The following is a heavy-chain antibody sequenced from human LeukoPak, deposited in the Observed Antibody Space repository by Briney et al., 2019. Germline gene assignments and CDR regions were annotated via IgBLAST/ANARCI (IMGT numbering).Heavy chain of an antibody. V-gene: IGHV1-46*01. Sequence: ASVKVSCKASGYTFTSYYMHWVRQAPGQGLEWMGIINPSGGSTSYAQKFQGRVTMTRDMSTSTVYMELSSLRSEDTAVYYRARVIRDSGSYYSVDYWGQGTLVTVSS. CDR2: INPSGGST. CDR3: ARVIRDSGSYYSVDY. CDR1: GYTFTSYY. J-gene: IGHJ4*02. D-gene: IGHD1-26*01.